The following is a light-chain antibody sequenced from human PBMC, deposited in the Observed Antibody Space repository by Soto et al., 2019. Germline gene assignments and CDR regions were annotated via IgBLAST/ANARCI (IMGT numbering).Light chain of an antibody. CDR3: QQYASSPGT. J-gene: IGKJ1*01. V-gene: IGKV3-20*01. CDR1: QSVSTGY. Sequence: EIVLTQSPGTLSLSPGERATLSCRASQSVSTGYLAWYQHKPGQAPRLLIYGASSRATGIPDRFSGSGSGTDFTLTISRLEPEDFAVYYCQQYASSPGTSGQGTKWIS. CDR2: GAS.